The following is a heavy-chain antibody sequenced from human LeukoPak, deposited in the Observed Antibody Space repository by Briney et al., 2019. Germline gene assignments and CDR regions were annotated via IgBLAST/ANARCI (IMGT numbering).Heavy chain of an antibody. CDR2: ITWNTGTI. Sequence: GGSLRLFCAASGFTFDDYAMHWVRQAPGKGLEWVSGITWNTGTIGYADSVKGRFTISRDSARDSLYLQMNSLRAEDTAVYYCARGGGGWYRYFQHWGQGTLVTVSS. CDR1: GFTFDDYA. D-gene: IGHD6-19*01. J-gene: IGHJ1*01. CDR3: ARGGGGWYRYFQH. V-gene: IGHV3-9*01.